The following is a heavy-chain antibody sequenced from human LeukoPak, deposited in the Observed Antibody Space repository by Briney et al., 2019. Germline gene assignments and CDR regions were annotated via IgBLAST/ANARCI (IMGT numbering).Heavy chain of an antibody. CDR1: GFTFSSYS. V-gene: IGHV3-21*01. CDR2: ISSSSSYI. D-gene: IGHD2-2*01. J-gene: IGHJ6*03. CDR3: ARVPAAILGSYYYYMDV. Sequence: GGSLRPSCAASGFTFSSYSMNWVRQAPGKGLEWVSSISSSSSYIYYADSVKGRFTISRDNAKNSLYLQMNSLRAEDTAVYYCARVPAAILGSYYYYMDVWGKGTTVTISS.